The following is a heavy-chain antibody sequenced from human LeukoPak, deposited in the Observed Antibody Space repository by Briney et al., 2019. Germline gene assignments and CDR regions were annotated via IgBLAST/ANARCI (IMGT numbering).Heavy chain of an antibody. V-gene: IGHV4-59*12. J-gene: IGHJ4*02. D-gene: IGHD3-3*01. Sequence: SETLSLTCTVSGGSISSYYWSWIRQPPGKGLEWIGYIYYSGSTNYNPSLKSRVTISVDTSKNQFSLKLSSVTAADTAVYYCARGPRITIFGVVIPFFDYWGQGTLVTVSS. CDR1: GGSISSYY. CDR3: ARGPRITIFGVVIPFFDY. CDR2: IYYSGST.